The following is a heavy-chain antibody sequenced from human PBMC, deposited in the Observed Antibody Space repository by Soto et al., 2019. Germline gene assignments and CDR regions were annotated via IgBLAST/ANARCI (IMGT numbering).Heavy chain of an antibody. CDR2: ISGYNGKT. J-gene: IGHJ6*02. Sequence: QVQLVQSGAEVKKPGASVKVSCKSSGYTFSMSGISWVRQAPGQGLEWMGWISGYNGKTNYDQKFHDRVPMTSDTATNMAYMELRSLRSDDTAVYYCARESPRPYYYYGMDVWGQGTTITVSS. V-gene: IGHV1-18*01. CDR3: ARESPRPYYYYGMDV. CDR1: GYTFSMSG.